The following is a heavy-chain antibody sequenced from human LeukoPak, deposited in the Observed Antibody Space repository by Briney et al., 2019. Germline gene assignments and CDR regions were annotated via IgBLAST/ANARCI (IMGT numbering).Heavy chain of an antibody. Sequence: SETLSLTCTVSGGSISSYYWSWIRQPPGKGLEWIGYIYYSGSTNYNPSLKSRVTISVDTSKNQFSLKLSSVTAADTAVYYCARRGFIRWDPSYYYYIDVWAKGPRSPSP. J-gene: IGHJ6*03. CDR2: IYYSGST. D-gene: IGHD1-26*01. CDR1: GGSISSYY. CDR3: ARRGFIRWDPSYYYYIDV. V-gene: IGHV4-59*01.